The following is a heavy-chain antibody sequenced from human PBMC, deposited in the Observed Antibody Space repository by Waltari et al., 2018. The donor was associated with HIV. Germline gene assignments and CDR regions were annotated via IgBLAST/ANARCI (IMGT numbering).Heavy chain of an antibody. Sequence: QLQLQESGPGLMKPSETLSLTCTASGGSISSSNYYWGWIRQPPGKGLALIGRIDDSGSTYYSPSLRSRVTISVDTAKNQCSLKVSSVTAADTAVYYCARPSKQRTPVSAFDIWGQGTMVTVSS. CDR1: GGSISSSNYY. V-gene: IGHV4-39*01. CDR3: ARPSKQRTPVSAFDI. J-gene: IGHJ3*02. D-gene: IGHD6-25*01. CDR2: IDDSGST.